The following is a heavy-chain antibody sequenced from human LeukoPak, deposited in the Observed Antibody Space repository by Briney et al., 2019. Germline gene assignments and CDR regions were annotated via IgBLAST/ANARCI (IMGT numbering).Heavy chain of an antibody. CDR1: GASISSYY. CDR3: ASYGSGSYYLVLPY. Sequence: SETLSLTCSVSGASISSYYWSWIRQPAGKGLEWIGRIYTSGNTNYNPSLKSRVTMSVDTSNNQFSLKLSSVTAADTAVYYCASYGSGSYYLVLPYWGQGTLVTVSS. D-gene: IGHD3-10*01. J-gene: IGHJ4*02. CDR2: IYTSGNT. V-gene: IGHV4-4*07.